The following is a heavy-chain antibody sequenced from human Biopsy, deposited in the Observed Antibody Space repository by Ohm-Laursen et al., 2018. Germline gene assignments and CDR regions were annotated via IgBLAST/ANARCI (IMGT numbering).Heavy chain of an antibody. CDR1: GFTLNKHG. D-gene: IGHD5-18*01. CDR2: IWFDETNK. Sequence: SLGLSCAASGFTLNKHGMHRVRQAPGKGLEWVAVIWFDETNKHYADSVKGRFTISRDNSKNMLYLQMNTLRDADTAVYYCARDPRDTALGIFDYWGLGTLVTVSS. V-gene: IGHV3-33*01. CDR3: ARDPRDTALGIFDY. J-gene: IGHJ4*02.